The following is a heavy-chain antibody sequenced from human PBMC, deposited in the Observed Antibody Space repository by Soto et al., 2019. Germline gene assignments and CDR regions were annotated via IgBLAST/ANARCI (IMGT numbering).Heavy chain of an antibody. CDR3: AKGRFGYTQLYYFDY. Sequence: EVQLVESGGGLVQPGRSLRLSCAASGFTFDDYAMHWVRQAPGKGREWVSGISWNSGSIGYADSVKGRFTISRDNAKNSLYLQMNSLRAEDTAVYYCAKGRFGYTQLYYFDYWGQGTLVTVSS. J-gene: IGHJ4*02. D-gene: IGHD6-13*01. V-gene: IGHV3-9*01. CDR2: ISWNSGSI. CDR1: GFTFDDYA.